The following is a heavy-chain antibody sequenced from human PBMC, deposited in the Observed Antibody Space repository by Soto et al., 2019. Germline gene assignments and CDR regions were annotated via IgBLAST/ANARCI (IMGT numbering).Heavy chain of an antibody. CDR1: GYTFTGYY. CDR3: ARALRPDYDFWSGYYVLDY. J-gene: IGHJ4*02. CDR2: INPNSGGT. V-gene: IGHV1-2*04. D-gene: IGHD3-3*01. Sequence: ASVKVSCKASGYTFTGYYMLWVRQAPGQGLEWMGWINPNSGGTNYAQKFQGWVTMTRDTSISTAYMELSRLRSDDTAVYYCARALRPDYDFWSGYYVLDYWGQGTLVTASS.